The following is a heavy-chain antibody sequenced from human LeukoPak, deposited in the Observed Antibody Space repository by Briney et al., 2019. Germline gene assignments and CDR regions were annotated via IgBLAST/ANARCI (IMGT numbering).Heavy chain of an antibody. CDR2: ISSSASTV. CDR3: ARGPDAFDI. Sequence: GGSLRLSCAASGFTFSTYWMHWVRQAPGKGLEWVSYISSSASTVYYADSVKGRFTISRDNAKNSLYLQMNSLRAEDTAVYYCARGPDAFDIWGQGTMVTVSS. J-gene: IGHJ3*02. CDR1: GFTFSTYW. V-gene: IGHV3-48*04.